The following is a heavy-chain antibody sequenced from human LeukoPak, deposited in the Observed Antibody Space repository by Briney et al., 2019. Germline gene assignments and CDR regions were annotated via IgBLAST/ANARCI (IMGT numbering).Heavy chain of an antibody. CDR2: ISSSGSTI. D-gene: IGHD2-15*01. CDR3: TREQDREAAATVIGDS. CDR1: GFTFSSYE. Sequence: PGGSLRLSCAASGFTFSSYEMSWVRQAPGKGLEWVSYISSSGSTIYYADSVKGRFTISRDNAKNSLYLQMNSLRAEDTAVYYCTREQDREAAATVIGDSWGQGTLVTVSS. V-gene: IGHV3-48*03. J-gene: IGHJ4*02.